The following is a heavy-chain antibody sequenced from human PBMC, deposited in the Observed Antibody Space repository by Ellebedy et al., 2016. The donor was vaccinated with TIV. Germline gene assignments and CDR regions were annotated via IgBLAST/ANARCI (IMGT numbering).Heavy chain of an antibody. CDR1: GFTFSNAW. J-gene: IGHJ4*02. Sequence: GESLKISCAASGFTFSNAWMSWVRQAPGKGLEWVGRIKSKTDGGTTDYAAPVKGRFTISRDDSKNTLYLQMNSLKTEDTAVYYCTTDGGDYVFYFDYWGQGTLVTVSS. D-gene: IGHD4-17*01. CDR2: IKSKTDGGTT. CDR3: TTDGGDYVFYFDY. V-gene: IGHV3-15*01.